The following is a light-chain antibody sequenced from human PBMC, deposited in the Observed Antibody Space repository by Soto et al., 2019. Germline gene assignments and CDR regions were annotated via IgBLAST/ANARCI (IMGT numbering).Light chain of an antibody. CDR2: DVS. V-gene: IGLV2-14*01. CDR3: SSSTATDTLV. Sequence: QSALTQPASVSGSPGQSITISCTGGNSDVGGRNSVSWYQQHPDKVPKLIIFDVSSRPSGVSDRFSASKSGDTASLTISGLQAEDEADYYCSSSTATDTLVFGTGTQLTVL. CDR1: NSDVGGRNS. J-gene: IGLJ1*01.